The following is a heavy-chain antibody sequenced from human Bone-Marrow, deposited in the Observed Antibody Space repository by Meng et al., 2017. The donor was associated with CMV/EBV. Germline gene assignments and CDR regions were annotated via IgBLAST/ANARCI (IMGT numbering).Heavy chain of an antibody. J-gene: IGHJ4*02. CDR1: GFTFSSYS. D-gene: IGHD3-16*01. Sequence: GESLKISCAASGFTFSSYSMNWVRQAPGKGPEWVATIKEDGSQKFYSASVKGRFTISRDNAQNSLYLQMNNLSPEDTAMYYCARFASVDYWGQGTLVTVSS. CDR3: ARFASVDY. V-gene: IGHV3-7*03. CDR2: IKEDGSQK.